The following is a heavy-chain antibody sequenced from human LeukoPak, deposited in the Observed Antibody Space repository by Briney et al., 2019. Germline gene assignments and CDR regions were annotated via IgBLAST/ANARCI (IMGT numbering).Heavy chain of an antibody. CDR1: GYTFTGYY. Sequence: GASVKVSCKASGYTFTGYYMHWVRQAPGQGLEWMGRINPNRGGTNYAQKFQGRVTMTRDTSISTAYMERSRLRSDDTAVYYCARGWFGELYGYYYYYMDVWGKGTTVTVSS. V-gene: IGHV1-2*06. CDR2: INPNRGGT. CDR3: ARGWFGELYGYYYYYMDV. J-gene: IGHJ6*03. D-gene: IGHD3-10*01.